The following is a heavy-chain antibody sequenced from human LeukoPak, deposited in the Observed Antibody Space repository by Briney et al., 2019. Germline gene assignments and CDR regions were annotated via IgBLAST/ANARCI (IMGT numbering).Heavy chain of an antibody. V-gene: IGHV3-30*03. CDR1: GFTFSRHG. Sequence: GGSLRLSCAPSGFTFSRHGMHWVRQAPGKGLEWVAIISNDGSRKYYAHSVEGRFTISRDNSKNTLYLQMDSLGAEDTAVYYCARDRAWNYFDYWGQGTLVTVSS. J-gene: IGHJ4*02. D-gene: IGHD3-3*01. CDR3: ARDRAWNYFDY. CDR2: ISNDGSRK.